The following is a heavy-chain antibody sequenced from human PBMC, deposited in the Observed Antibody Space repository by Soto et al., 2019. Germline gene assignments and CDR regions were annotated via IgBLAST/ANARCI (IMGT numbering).Heavy chain of an antibody. Sequence: PSETLSLTCTVSGGSISSNYWSWIRQPPGKGLEWTGYIYYSGSTNYNPSLKSRVSISVDTSKNQFSLKLSSVTAADTAVYYCARSYYDSSGYYTYFFDSWGQGTLVTVSS. D-gene: IGHD3-22*01. CDR3: ARSYYDSSGYYTYFFDS. V-gene: IGHV4-59*08. CDR2: IYYSGST. J-gene: IGHJ4*02. CDR1: GGSISSNY.